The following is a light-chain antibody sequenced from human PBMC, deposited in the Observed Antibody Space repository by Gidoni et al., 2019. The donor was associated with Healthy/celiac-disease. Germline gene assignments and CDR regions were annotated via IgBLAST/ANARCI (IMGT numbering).Light chain of an antibody. CDR1: QSISSY. CDR2: AAS. Sequence: IQMTQSPSSLSASVGERVTITCRASQSISSYLNWYQQKPGKAPKLLIYAASSLQSGVPSRFSGSGSGTDFTLTISSLQPEDFATYYCQQSYSTPLFGGGTKVEIK. V-gene: IGKV1-39*01. CDR3: QQSYSTPL. J-gene: IGKJ4*01.